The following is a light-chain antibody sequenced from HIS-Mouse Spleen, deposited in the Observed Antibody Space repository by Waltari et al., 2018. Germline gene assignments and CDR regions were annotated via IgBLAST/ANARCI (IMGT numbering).Light chain of an antibody. CDR3: AACDDSLSGPV. CDR1: SSNIGSNY. CDR2: RNI. Sequence: QSVLTQPPSASGTPGQRVTISCSGSSSNIGSNYVYWYQQLPGTAPKLLIYRNIQRPSGVPDRFSGSKSGTSASLAISVLRSEDEADYYCAACDDSLSGPVFGGGTKLTVL. V-gene: IGLV1-47*01. J-gene: IGLJ3*02.